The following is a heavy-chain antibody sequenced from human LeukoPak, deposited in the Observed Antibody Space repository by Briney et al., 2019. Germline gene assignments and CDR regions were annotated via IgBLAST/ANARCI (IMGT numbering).Heavy chain of an antibody. J-gene: IGHJ4*02. Sequence: ASVKVSRKISGYSLSDLSIHWVREAPGEGLEWMGGFDSENNKMVYSQKFQGRVTMTEDTSADTAYMELTSLRSDDTAVYFCATDRVYRSSGRSWGLFDYWGQGTLVIVSS. D-gene: IGHD6-19*01. CDR2: FDSENNKM. CDR1: GYSLSDLS. CDR3: ATDRVYRSSGRSWGLFDY. V-gene: IGHV1-24*01.